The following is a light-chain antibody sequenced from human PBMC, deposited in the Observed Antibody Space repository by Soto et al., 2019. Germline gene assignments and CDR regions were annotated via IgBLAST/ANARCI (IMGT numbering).Light chain of an antibody. Sequence: QAVVTQPPSVSGAPGQRVTISCTGSGAGYDVHWYQHLPGTAPKLLIYHNNNPPSGVPDRFSGSKSGTSASLAITGLQAEDEAVYYCQSYNSSLGAWVFGGGTQLTVL. J-gene: IGLJ7*01. CDR1: GAGYD. CDR3: QSYNSSLGAWV. V-gene: IGLV1-40*01. CDR2: HNN.